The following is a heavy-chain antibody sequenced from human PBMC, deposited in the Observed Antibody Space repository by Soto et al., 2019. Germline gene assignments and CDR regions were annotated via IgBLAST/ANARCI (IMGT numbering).Heavy chain of an antibody. CDR3: ARSDGPLGDY. Sequence: QVQLVQSGAEVKKPGASVKVSCKASGYTFTSYAMHWVRKAPGQRLEWMGWINDGNGNTKYSQKFQGRVTITRDTPASTAYMVLSSLRSEDTAVYYCARSDGPLGDYWGQGTLVTVSS. J-gene: IGHJ4*02. CDR1: GYTFTSYA. CDR2: INDGNGNT. D-gene: IGHD4-17*01. V-gene: IGHV1-3*01.